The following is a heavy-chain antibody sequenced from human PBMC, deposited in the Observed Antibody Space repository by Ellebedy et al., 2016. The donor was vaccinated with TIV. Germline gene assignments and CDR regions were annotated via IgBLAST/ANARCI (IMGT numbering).Heavy chain of an antibody. V-gene: IGHV1-69*13. Sequence: AASVKVSCKASGGTFSSYAISWVRQAPGQGLEWMGGIIPIFGTANYAQKFQGRVTITADESTSTAYMELSSLRSEDTAVYYCSYGDYDGVSWYFDLWGRGTLVTVSS. CDR2: IIPIFGTA. D-gene: IGHD4-17*01. CDR3: SYGDYDGVSWYFDL. J-gene: IGHJ2*01. CDR1: GGTFSSYA.